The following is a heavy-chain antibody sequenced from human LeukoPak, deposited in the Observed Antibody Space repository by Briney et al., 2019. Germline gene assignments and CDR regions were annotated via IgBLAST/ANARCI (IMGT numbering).Heavy chain of an antibody. D-gene: IGHD6-6*01. CDR1: GGSFSGYY. V-gene: IGHV4-34*01. CDR2: INHSGST. J-gene: IGHJ5*02. Sequence: PSETLSLTCAVYGGSFSGYYWSWIRQPPGKGLEWIGEINHSGSTNYNPSLKSRVTISVDTSKNQFSLKLSSVTAADTAVYYCARTERRIAARLRFDPWGQGTLVTVSS. CDR3: ARTERRIAARLRFDP.